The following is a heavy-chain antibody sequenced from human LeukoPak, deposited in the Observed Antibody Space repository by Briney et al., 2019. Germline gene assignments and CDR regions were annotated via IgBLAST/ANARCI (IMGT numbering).Heavy chain of an antibody. D-gene: IGHD3-22*01. J-gene: IGHJ6*02. V-gene: IGHV4-59*01. CDR2: IYYSGRT. CDR3: ARSYDSRGYYYYGMDV. Sequence: SETLSLTCAVSGGSISSYYGAWIRQPPGKGLEWIGYIYYSGRTGYNPSLKSRGTISVDTSKNQYSLKLTSVTAADTAVYYCARSYDSRGYYYYGMDVWGQGTTVTVSS. CDR1: GGSISSYY.